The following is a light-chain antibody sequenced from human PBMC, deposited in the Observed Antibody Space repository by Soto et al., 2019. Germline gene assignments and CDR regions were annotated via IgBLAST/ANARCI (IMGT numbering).Light chain of an antibody. J-gene: IGKJ1*01. V-gene: IGKV1-5*01. CDR2: HAS. CDR3: QQYSSYWT. CDR1: QIISNW. Sequence: DIQMTQSPSSVSASVGDRVTITCRASQIISNWLAWYQQKPGRAPKLLIFHASTLQTGVPSRFRGSGFGTEFTLTISSLQPDDFATYYCQQYSSYWTFGQGTKVDIK.